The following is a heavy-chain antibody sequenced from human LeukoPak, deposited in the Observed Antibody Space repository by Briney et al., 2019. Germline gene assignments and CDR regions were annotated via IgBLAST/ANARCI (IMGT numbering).Heavy chain of an antibody. D-gene: IGHD7-27*01. CDR2: ISWNSGSI. CDR1: GFTFDDYA. Sequence: PGGSLRLSCAASGFTFDDYAMHWVRQAPGKGLEWVSGISWNSGSIGYADSVKGRFTISRDNAKNSLFLQMISLRAEDTAMYYCAREKTGNWGSNVNSWGQGTLVTVSS. V-gene: IGHV3-9*01. J-gene: IGHJ4*02. CDR3: AREKTGNWGSNVNS.